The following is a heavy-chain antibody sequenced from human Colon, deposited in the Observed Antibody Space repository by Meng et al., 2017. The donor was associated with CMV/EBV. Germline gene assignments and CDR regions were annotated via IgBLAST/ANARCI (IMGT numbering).Heavy chain of an antibody. V-gene: IGHV3-23*01. CDR2: ISGSGDST. CDR1: GFPFSGFA. D-gene: IGHD1-14*01. J-gene: IGHJ6*02. CDR3: VRYENLQHGMDV. Sequence: GESLKISCVASGFPFSGFAMTWVRQAPGKGLEWVAAISGSGDSTHHADSVEGRFTISRDKARNTVYLEMTSLRAGDTAVYYCVRYENLQHGMDVWGHGTTVTVSS.